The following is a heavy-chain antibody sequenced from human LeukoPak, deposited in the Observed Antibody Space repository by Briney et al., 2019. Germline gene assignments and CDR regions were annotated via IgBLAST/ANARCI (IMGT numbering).Heavy chain of an antibody. D-gene: IGHD6-13*01. CDR2: INHSGST. Sequence: KASETLCLTCAVYGVSFSGYYWSWIRQPPGKGLEWIGEINHSGSTNYNPSLKSRVTISVDTSKNQFSLKLSSVTAADTAVYYCARGQQLCWFHPWGQRQPFTVSS. J-gene: IGHJ5*02. V-gene: IGHV4-34*01. CDR1: GVSFSGYY. CDR3: ARGQQLCWFHP.